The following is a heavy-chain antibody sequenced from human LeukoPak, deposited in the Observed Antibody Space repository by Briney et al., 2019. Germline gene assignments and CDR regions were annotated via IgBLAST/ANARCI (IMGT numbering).Heavy chain of an antibody. J-gene: IGHJ3*02. CDR3: ARDHVDIVARRGDGAFDI. V-gene: IGHV1-2*02. CDR2: INPNSGCT. D-gene: IGHD5-12*01. Sequence: GASVKVSCKASGYTFTGYYMHWVRQAPGQGLEWMGLINPNSGCTNYAQKFQGRVTMTRDTSISTAYMELSRLRSDDTAVYCCARDHVDIVARRGDGAFDIWGQGTMVTVSS. CDR1: GYTFTGYY.